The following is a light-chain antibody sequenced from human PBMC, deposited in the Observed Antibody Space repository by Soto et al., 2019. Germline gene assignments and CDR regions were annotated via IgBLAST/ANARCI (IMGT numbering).Light chain of an antibody. J-gene: IGKJ4*01. Sequence: EIVMTQSPATLSVSPGERATLSCRASQSVYSNLAWYQHKPGQAPGLLIYETSTRATGIPPRFRGSGSGTEFPLTIFSLQSEDFAVYYCQRYNSCPLPVGGGTKVQIK. CDR2: ETS. CDR1: QSVYSN. CDR3: QRYNSCPLP. V-gene: IGKV3-15*01.